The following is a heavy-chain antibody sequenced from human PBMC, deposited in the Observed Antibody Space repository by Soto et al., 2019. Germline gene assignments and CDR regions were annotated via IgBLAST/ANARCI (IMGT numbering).Heavy chain of an antibody. CDR2: INQGGSET. D-gene: IGHD4-4*01. Sequence: EVQLVESGGALVQPGGSLRLSCAASGFPFTVFWMSWVRRVPGKGLEWLANINQGGSETYYVDSVKGRFTISRDNAANLVYLEMNSPRAEDTAVYYCARDGPIQQLGPSYQFWGQGTLVTVSS. CDR3: ARDGPIQQLGPSYQF. V-gene: IGHV3-7*01. CDR1: GFPFTVFW. J-gene: IGHJ1*01.